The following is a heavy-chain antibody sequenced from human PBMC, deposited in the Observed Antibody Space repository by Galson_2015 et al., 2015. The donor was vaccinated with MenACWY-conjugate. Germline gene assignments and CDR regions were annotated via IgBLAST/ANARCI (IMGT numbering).Heavy chain of an antibody. J-gene: IGHJ4*02. CDR2: ISYDGRNK. D-gene: IGHD3-10*01. V-gene: IGHV3-30*04. CDR1: GFTLSSYA. Sequence: SLRLSCAASGFTLSSYAMHWVRQAPGKGPEWVALISYDGRNKYYADSVKGRFTISRDNSENTLFLQMNSLRAEDTAVYYCARDGILHGSGSYFAYWGQGTLVTVSS. CDR3: ARDGILHGSGSYFAY.